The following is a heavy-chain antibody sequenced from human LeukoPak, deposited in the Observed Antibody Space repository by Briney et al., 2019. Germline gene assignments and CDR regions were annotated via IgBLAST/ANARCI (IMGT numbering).Heavy chain of an antibody. CDR2: INHSGST. D-gene: IGHD6-6*01. CDR3: ARARIAARPFDY. V-gene: IGHV4-34*01. J-gene: IGHJ4*02. Sequence: PSETLSLTCAVYGGSFSGYYWSWIRQPPGKGLEWIGEINHSGSTNYNPSLKSRVTISVDTSKNQFSLKLSSVTAADTAVYYCARARIAARPFDYWGQGTLVTVSS. CDR1: GGSFSGYY.